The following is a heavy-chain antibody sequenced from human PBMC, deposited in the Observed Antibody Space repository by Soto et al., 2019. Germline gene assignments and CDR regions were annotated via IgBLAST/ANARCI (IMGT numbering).Heavy chain of an antibody. V-gene: IGHV3-30*18. Sequence: GGALSLSCAASGFTFSTYGMHWVRQAPGKGLEWVAAMSYDGTKQYYVDSVKGRFTISRDNSRNTLFLQLNSLRDEDTAVYYCAKEYGSTWIDHWGQGTPVTVSS. CDR1: GFTFSTYG. J-gene: IGHJ4*02. CDR3: AKEYGSTWIDH. D-gene: IGHD6-13*01. CDR2: MSYDGTKQ.